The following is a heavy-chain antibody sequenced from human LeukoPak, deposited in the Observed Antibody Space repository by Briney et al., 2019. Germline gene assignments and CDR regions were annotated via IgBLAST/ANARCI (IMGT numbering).Heavy chain of an antibody. J-gene: IGHJ4*02. CDR3: AEGQRGESPHHLDS. D-gene: IGHD3-16*01. CDR1: GFTFSSSA. V-gene: IGHV3-23*01. Sequence: GGSLTLSCAASGFTFSSSAMRWVRQVPGKGLEWVSGISASGGSTYYADSVRGRFTISRDNSKNTLYVQMNSLRDEDTAGYYCAEGQRGESPHHLDSWGQGTLVTLSS. CDR2: ISASGGST.